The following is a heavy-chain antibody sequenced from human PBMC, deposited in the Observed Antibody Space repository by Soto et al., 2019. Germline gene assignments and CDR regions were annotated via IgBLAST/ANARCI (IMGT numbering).Heavy chain of an antibody. CDR2: ISSSSSYI. V-gene: IGHV3-21*01. CDR3: AGSYDSSGYRYPSDY. J-gene: IGHJ4*02. D-gene: IGHD3-22*01. CDR1: GFTFSTYS. Sequence: GGSLRLSCASSGFTFSTYSMNWVRQAPGKGLEWVSSISSSSSYIYYADSVKGRFTISRDNAKNSLKLSSVTAADTAVYYCAGSYDSSGYRYPSDYWGQGTLVTVSS.